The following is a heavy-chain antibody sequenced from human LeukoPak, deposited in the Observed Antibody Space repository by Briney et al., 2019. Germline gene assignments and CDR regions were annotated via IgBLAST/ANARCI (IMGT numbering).Heavy chain of an antibody. D-gene: IGHD3-22*01. CDR3: AKSGSKYYYDSSGYYPYYFDY. Sequence: GGSLRLSCAASGFTFSSYWMSWVRQAPGKGLEWVANIKQDGSEKYYVDSVKGRFTISRDNAKNPLYLQMNSLRAEDTAVYYCAKSGSKYYYDSSGYYPYYFDYWGQGTLVTVSS. CDR2: IKQDGSEK. CDR1: GFTFSSYW. V-gene: IGHV3-7*03. J-gene: IGHJ4*02.